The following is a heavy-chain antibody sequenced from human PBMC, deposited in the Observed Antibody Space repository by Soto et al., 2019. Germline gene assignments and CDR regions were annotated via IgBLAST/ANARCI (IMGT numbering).Heavy chain of an antibody. V-gene: IGHV4-59*01. CDR2: IYYSGST. J-gene: IGHJ5*02. CDR1: GGSISSYY. CDR3: ARDFLKNRTNWFDP. Sequence: ASETLSITRTVYGGSISSYYRSWIRQPPGKGLEWIGYIYYSGSTNYNPSVKSRVTISVDTSKNQFSLKLSSVTAEDTAVYYCARDFLKNRTNWFDPWGQGTLVTVSS.